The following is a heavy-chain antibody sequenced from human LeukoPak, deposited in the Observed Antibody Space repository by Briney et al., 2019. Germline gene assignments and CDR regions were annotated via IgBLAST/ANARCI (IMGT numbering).Heavy chain of an antibody. Sequence: GGSLRLSCAASGFTFSSYSMNWVRQAPGKGLEWVSSISSSSSYIYYADSVKGRFTISRDNAKNSLYLQMNSLRAEDTAVYYCASGFLAAAGKNWFDPWGQGTLVTVSS. D-gene: IGHD6-13*01. V-gene: IGHV3-21*01. CDR1: GFTFSSYS. CDR3: ASGFLAAAGKNWFDP. CDR2: ISSSSSYI. J-gene: IGHJ5*02.